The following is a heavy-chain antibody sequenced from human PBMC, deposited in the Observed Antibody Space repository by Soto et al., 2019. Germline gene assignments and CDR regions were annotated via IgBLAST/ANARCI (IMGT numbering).Heavy chain of an antibody. J-gene: IGHJ4*02. Sequence: QVQLVQSGAEVKKPGASVKVSCKASGYTFTSYGISWVRQAPGQGLEWMGWISTYNGNTNYAQKLQGRVTMTTDTSTSTASMELRRLKADDTAVYYCARPEPGAEGGYWGQGTLVTVSS. CDR1: GYTFTSYG. D-gene: IGHD2-15*01. CDR3: ARPEPGAEGGY. CDR2: ISTYNGNT. V-gene: IGHV1-18*01.